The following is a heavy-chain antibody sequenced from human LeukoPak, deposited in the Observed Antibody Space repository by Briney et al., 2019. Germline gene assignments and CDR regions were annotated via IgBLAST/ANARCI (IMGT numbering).Heavy chain of an antibody. D-gene: IGHD1-7*01. Sequence: SETLSLTCTVSGGSISSYYWSWIRQPPGKGLEWIGYIYYSGSTNYNPSLKSRVTMSVDTSKNQFSLKLSSVTAADTAVYYCARVPTGDWNFFDYWGQGTLVTVSS. J-gene: IGHJ4*02. CDR2: IYYSGST. V-gene: IGHV4-59*12. CDR1: GGSISSYY. CDR3: ARVPTGDWNFFDY.